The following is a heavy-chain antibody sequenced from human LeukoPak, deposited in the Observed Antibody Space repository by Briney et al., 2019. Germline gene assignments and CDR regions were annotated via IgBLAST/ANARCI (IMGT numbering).Heavy chain of an antibody. CDR1: GFTVSSNY. J-gene: IGHJ6*03. D-gene: IGHD6-13*01. Sequence: GGSLRLSCAASGFTVSSNYMSWVRQAPGKGLEWVSVIYSGGSTYYADSVKGRFTISRDNSKNTLYLQMNSLRAEDTAVYYCARGGGSSWYAEAYYYCYYMDVWGKGTTVTVSS. CDR2: IYSGGST. CDR3: ARGGGSSWYAEAYYYCYYMDV. V-gene: IGHV3-53*01.